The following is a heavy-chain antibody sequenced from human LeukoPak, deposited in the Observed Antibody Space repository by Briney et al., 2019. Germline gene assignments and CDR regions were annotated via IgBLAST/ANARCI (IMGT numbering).Heavy chain of an antibody. CDR1: GYTFTGYY. J-gene: IGHJ3*02. D-gene: IGHD3-10*01. CDR2: INPNSGGT. Sequence: ASVKVSCKASGYTFTGYYMHWVRQAPGQGLEWMGWINPNSGGTNYAQKFQGRVTMTRDTSISTAYMELSRLRSDDTAVYYCARNYGSGDDAFDIWGQGTMVTVSS. V-gene: IGHV1-2*02. CDR3: ARNYGSGDDAFDI.